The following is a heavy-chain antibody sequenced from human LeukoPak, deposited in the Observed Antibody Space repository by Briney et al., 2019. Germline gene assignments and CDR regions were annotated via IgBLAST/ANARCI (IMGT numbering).Heavy chain of an antibody. V-gene: IGHV3-30*02. J-gene: IGHJ4*02. CDR2: IRYDGSNK. CDR3: AKDQGYDSSGNDY. D-gene: IGHD3-22*01. Sequence: GGSLRLSCAAFGFTFSSYGMHWVRQAPGKGLEWVAFIRYDGSNKYYADSVKGRFTISRDNSKNTLYLQMNSLRAEDTAVYYCAKDQGYDSSGNDYWGQGTLVTVSS. CDR1: GFTFSSYG.